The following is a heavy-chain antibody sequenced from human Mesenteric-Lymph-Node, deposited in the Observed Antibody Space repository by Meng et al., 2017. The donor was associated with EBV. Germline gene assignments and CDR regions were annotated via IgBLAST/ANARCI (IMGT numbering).Heavy chain of an antibody. J-gene: IGHJ4*02. CDR2: IYSGGST. V-gene: IGHV3-53*01. D-gene: IGHD3-10*01. Sequence: EVQLVESGXGVIKPGGHLSISCAASGFTVSSNYMSWVRQAPGKGLEWVSVIYSGGSTYYADSVKGRFTISRDNSKNTLYLEMNSLRAEDTAVYYCARDGSGSHHFDHWGQGTLVTVSS. CDR3: ARDGSGSHHFDH. CDR1: GFTVSSNY.